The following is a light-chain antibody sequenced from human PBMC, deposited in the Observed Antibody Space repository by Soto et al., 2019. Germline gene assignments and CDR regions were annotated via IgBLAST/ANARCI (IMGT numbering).Light chain of an antibody. CDR1: QTIGTY. V-gene: IGKV1-39*01. J-gene: IGKJ2*01. CDR3: QQSYTSPRT. Sequence: DVPMTQSPPSLSASVGDRVTITCRASQTIGTYLNWYQKKPGTPPKLLIYDASNLQTGVSSRFSGSGSGAEFALTISSLQPEDFAPYYCQQSYTSPRTFGQGTKLDI. CDR2: DAS.